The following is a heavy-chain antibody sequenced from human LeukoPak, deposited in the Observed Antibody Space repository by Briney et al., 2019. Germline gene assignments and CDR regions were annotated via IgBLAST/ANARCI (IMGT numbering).Heavy chain of an antibody. CDR3: ARDIVVVPAAIVGNYYYMDV. J-gene: IGHJ6*03. CDR1: GGSISTYY. CDR2: IYYSGST. D-gene: IGHD2-2*01. Sequence: SETLSLTCTVSGGSISTYYWSWIRQPPGKGLEWIGYIYYSGSTNYNPSLKSRVTMSVDTSQNQFSLNLSSVTAADAAVYYCARDIVVVPAAIVGNYYYMDVWGKGTTVTVSS. V-gene: IGHV4-59*01.